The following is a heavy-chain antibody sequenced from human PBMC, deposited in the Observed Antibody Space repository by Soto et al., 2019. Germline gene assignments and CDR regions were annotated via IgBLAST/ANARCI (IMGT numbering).Heavy chain of an antibody. CDR1: GYIFIDYW. CDR2: VYPRDSDT. CDR3: ARPPLPGYSIHFNS. Sequence: PGESLKISCKASGYIFIDYWIGWVRQMPGKGLEWMGIVYPRDSDTRYSPSFQGQVTISADRSTGTAFLQWRSLKASGTALYYCARPPLPGYSIHFNSWGQGTLVTGSS. V-gene: IGHV5-51*01. D-gene: IGHD2-15*01. J-gene: IGHJ4*02.